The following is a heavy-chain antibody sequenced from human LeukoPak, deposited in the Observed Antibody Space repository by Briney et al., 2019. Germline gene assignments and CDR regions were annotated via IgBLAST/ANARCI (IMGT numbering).Heavy chain of an antibody. D-gene: IGHD5-18*01. V-gene: IGHV3-74*01. Sequence: GGSLRPSCAASGFTFSSYWMHWVRRAPGKGLVWVSRGNSDGSSTSYADSVKGRFTISRDNAKNTLYLQMNSLRAEDTAVYYCARANPYSYGKYYYYYGMDVWGKGTPVTVSS. CDR1: GFTFSSYW. CDR2: GNSDGSST. J-gene: IGHJ6*04. CDR3: ARANPYSYGKYYYYYGMDV.